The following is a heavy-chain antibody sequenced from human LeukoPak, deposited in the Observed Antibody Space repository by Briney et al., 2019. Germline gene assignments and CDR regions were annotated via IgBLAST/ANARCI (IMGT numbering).Heavy chain of an antibody. D-gene: IGHD3-22*01. CDR1: GGAISSGGYY. CDR2: IYTSGTT. CDR3: AREYYDSNKAPAFDI. J-gene: IGHJ3*02. Sequence: SETLSLTCTVSGGAISSGGYYWSWIRQSAGKGLEWIGRIYTSGTTNSNPSLKSRVTISVDTSKNHFSLKLSSVTAADTAVYYCAREYYDSNKAPAFDIWGQGTMVTVSS. V-gene: IGHV4-61*02.